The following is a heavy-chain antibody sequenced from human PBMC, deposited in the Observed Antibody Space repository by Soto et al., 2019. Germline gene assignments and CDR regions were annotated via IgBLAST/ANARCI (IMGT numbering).Heavy chain of an antibody. Sequence: VQLLESGGGLIQPGGSLRLSCAASGFTFSYGIHWLRQAPGKGLEWVAYISYDSCNKFYGDSVKGRFTISRDNSKNTPFLQMKSIRAEDTAVYYCAKLVIGYCSGNTCDDYWGQETLVAVSS. D-gene: IGHD2-15*01. CDR1: GFTFSYG. CDR3: AKLVIGYCSGNTCDDY. V-gene: IGHV3-30*18. CDR2: ISYDSCNK. J-gene: IGHJ4*02.